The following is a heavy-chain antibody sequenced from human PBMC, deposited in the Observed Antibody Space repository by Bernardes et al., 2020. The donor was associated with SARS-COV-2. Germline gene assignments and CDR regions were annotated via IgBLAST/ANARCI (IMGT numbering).Heavy chain of an antibody. D-gene: IGHD2-15*01. J-gene: IGHJ6*02. CDR1: GFTFSSYD. CDR2: ISNSGSTI. Sequence: GGSLRLSCAASGFTFSSYDINWVRQIPGKGLEWVSYISNSGSTIYFADSVKGRFTISRDNAENSVYLQMNSLRVEDTAVYYCARLQGIVRGNGMDVWGQGTRVTVSS. CDR3: ARLQGIVRGNGMDV. V-gene: IGHV3-48*03.